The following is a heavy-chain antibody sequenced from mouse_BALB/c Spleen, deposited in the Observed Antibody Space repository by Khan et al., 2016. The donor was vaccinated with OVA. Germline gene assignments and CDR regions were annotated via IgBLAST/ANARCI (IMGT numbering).Heavy chain of an antibody. CDR2: INTYSGEP. D-gene: IGHD4-1*02. Sequence: QIQLVQSGPELKKPGETVKISCKASGYTFTNYGMNWVKQAPGKGLKWMGWINTYSGEPTYADDFKGRSAFSLETSASTAYLQLQNLKNEDTATYFCARSNSYWYFDVWGAGTTVTVSS. V-gene: IGHV9-3-1*01. CDR1: GYTFTNYG. J-gene: IGHJ1*01. CDR3: ARSNSYWYFDV.